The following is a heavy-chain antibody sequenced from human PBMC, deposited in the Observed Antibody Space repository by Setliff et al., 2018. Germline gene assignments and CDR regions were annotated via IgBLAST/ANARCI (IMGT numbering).Heavy chain of an antibody. Sequence: GGSLRLSCAASGFTFSGSAMYWVRQASGKGLEWVGRIRSKSDSYATIYAASVGGRFTISRDDSKNTAYLQMNSLKTEDTAVYYCAAAPAGSDVFDMWGQGTMVTVSS. D-gene: IGHD6-13*01. CDR2: IRSKSDSYAT. J-gene: IGHJ3*02. V-gene: IGHV3-73*01. CDR3: AAAPAGSDVFDM. CDR1: GFTFSGSA.